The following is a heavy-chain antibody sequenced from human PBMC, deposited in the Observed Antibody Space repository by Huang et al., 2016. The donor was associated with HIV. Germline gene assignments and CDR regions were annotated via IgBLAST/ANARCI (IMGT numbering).Heavy chain of an antibody. CDR1: TFTFGAYW. J-gene: IGHJ6*02. CDR2: IKQDESEK. CDR3: ATKTAAMDI. V-gene: IGHV3-7*01. Sequence: VESGGRSVQPGGSIRLSCVGSTFTFGAYWMGWVRQPPGKGLEWVANIKQDESEKYYVDSVKGRCNISRDNAKKVLFLQMDNLTVDDTAIYFCATKTAAMDIWGQGTTVTVSS. D-gene: IGHD1-7*01.